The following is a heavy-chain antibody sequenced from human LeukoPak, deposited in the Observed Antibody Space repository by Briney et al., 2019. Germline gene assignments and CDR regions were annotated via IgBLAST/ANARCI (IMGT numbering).Heavy chain of an antibody. D-gene: IGHD6-13*01. CDR1: GYTLTELS. Sequence: GASVKVSCKVSGYTLTELSMHWVRQAPGKGLEWMGGFDPEDGETIYAQKFQGRVTMTEGTSTDTAYMELSSLRSEHTAVYYCARGTVTATATCGYWGQGTLVTVSS. V-gene: IGHV1-24*01. CDR3: ARGTVTATATCGY. CDR2: FDPEDGET. J-gene: IGHJ1*01.